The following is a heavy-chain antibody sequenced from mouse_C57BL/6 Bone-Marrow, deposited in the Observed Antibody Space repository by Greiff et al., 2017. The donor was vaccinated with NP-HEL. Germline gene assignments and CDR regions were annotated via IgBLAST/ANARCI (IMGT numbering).Heavy chain of an antibody. D-gene: IGHD1-3*01. CDR3: ARHLYAYYFDY. J-gene: IGHJ2*01. CDR1: GFTFSSYG. Sequence: EVKLVESGGDLVKPGGSLKLSCAASGFTFSSYGMSWVRQTPDKRLEWVATISSGGSYTYYTDSVKGRVTISRDNAKNTLYLQMSSLKSEDTAMYYCARHLYAYYFDYWGQGTTLTVSS. V-gene: IGHV5-6*01. CDR2: ISSGGSYT.